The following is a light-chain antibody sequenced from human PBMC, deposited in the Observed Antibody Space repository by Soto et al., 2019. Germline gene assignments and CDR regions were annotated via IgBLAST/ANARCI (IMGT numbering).Light chain of an antibody. CDR2: AAS. CDR3: QESYTGGFT. Sequence: DIQMTQSPSSLSASVGDRVTITCRASQSISSYLNWYQQKPGKAPKLLIYAASSLQSGVPSRFSGSGSGTDFTLTISSLQPEDFATYYCQESYTGGFTFGPGTKMDIK. CDR1: QSISSY. V-gene: IGKV1-39*01. J-gene: IGKJ3*01.